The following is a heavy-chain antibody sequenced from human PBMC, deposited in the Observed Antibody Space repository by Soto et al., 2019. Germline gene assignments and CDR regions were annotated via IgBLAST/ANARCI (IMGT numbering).Heavy chain of an antibody. CDR1: GFTFSNYA. CDR2: ISGSGRYT. J-gene: IGHJ4*02. Sequence: EVQLLESGGGFVQPGESLRLSCVASGFTFSNYAMRWVRQAPGKGLEWVSAISGSGRYTYYADSVKGRFTVSRDNSKNTLYVQMNSLRAEDTAVYYCTKGDCSGNSCYGTDYWGQGTLVTVSS. D-gene: IGHD2-15*01. V-gene: IGHV3-23*01. CDR3: TKGDCSGNSCYGTDY.